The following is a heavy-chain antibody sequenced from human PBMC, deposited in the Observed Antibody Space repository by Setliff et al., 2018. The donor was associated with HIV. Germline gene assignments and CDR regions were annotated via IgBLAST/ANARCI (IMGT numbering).Heavy chain of an antibody. V-gene: IGHV5-51*01. CDR1: GHSITSYW. J-gene: IGHJ6*03. D-gene: IGHD6-13*01. CDR2: IYPGGSDT. Sequence: GESLKISCKGSGHSITSYWIGWVRQMPGKGLEWMGTIYPGGSDTRYSPSFRGQVTMSADKSISTVYLQWSSLKASDTATYYCAWLTPGYSSRWSGNYMDVWGKGTTVTVSS. CDR3: AWLTPGYSSRWSGNYMDV.